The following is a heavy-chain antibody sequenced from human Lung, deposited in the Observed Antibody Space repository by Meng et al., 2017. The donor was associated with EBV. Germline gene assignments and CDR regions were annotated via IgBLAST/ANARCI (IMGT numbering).Heavy chain of an antibody. CDR2: GYLRGEP. CDR1: GSSVSSDIG. V-gene: IGHV4/OR15-8*01. J-gene: IGHJ4*02. Sequence: LPESGQRLVTSADTLSLHCICSGSSVSSDIGLGVGRQPPGKGLDLLGEGYLRGEPNYNPSLKSRVDISVDKSKNQLYLSLFSVTAADTAVNYCGRDQGRELINHWGQGTLVTVSS. D-gene: IGHD1-7*01. CDR3: GRDQGRELINH.